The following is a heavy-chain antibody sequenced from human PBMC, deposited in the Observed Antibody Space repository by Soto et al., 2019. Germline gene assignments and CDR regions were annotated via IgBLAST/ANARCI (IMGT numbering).Heavy chain of an antibody. CDR3: ATFSGFFTISPFDA. D-gene: IGHD2-8*01. J-gene: IGHJ5*02. V-gene: IGHV4-4*02. CDR1: GDSISSGNW. Sequence: QVHLQESGPGLVKPSETLSLTCGVSGDSISSGNWWSWVRQSPGKGLEWIGEIYHSGTTNYHPSLKSRVTLSVNKSKTQFSFQLPSVTAADAAVYYCATFSGFFTISPFDAWGQGILFTVSS. CDR2: IYHSGTT.